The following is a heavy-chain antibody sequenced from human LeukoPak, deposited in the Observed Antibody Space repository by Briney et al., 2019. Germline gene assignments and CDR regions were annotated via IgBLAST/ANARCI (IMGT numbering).Heavy chain of an antibody. Sequence: QSGGSLRLSCAASGFTFSTYAVNWVRQAPGKGLDWVSTISVGGHNTHYADSVKGRFTISRDDSKNTLYLQMNSLRAEDTALYYCAKDLDSTGLYNDFNHWGRGTLVTVSS. CDR3: AKDLDSTGLYNDFNH. CDR2: ISVGGHNT. CDR1: GFTFSTYA. V-gene: IGHV3-23*01. D-gene: IGHD3-22*01. J-gene: IGHJ1*01.